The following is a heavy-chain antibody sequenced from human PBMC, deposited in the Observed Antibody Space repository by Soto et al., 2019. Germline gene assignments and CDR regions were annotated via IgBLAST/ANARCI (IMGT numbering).Heavy chain of an antibody. CDR3: ARSGWRDSSGYYPFDY. CDR1: GYSFTSYW. CDR2: IYPGDSDT. J-gene: IGHJ4*02. V-gene: IGHV5-51*01. Sequence: GESLKISCKGSGYSFTSYWIGWVRQMPGKGLEWMGIIYPGDSDTRYSPSFQGQVTISADKSISTAYLQWSSLKASDTAMYYCARSGWRDSSGYYPFDYWGQGTLVTVSS. D-gene: IGHD3-22*01.